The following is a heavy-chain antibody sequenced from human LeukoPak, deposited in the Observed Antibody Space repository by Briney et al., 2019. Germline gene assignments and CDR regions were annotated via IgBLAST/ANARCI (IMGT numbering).Heavy chain of an antibody. V-gene: IGHV4-4*07. J-gene: IGHJ3*02. Sequence: SETLSLTCTVSGGSISSYYWSWIRQPAGKGLEWIGRIYTSGSTNYNPSLTSRVTMSVDTSKNQFSLKLTSVTAADTAVYYCARDRCNSTTCASRGALDIWGQGTMVTVSS. D-gene: IGHD2-2*01. CDR2: IYTSGST. CDR3: ARDRCNSTTCASRGALDI. CDR1: GGSISSYY.